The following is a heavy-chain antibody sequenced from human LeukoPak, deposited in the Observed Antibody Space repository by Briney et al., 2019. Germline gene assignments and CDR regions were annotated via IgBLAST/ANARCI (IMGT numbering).Heavy chain of an antibody. D-gene: IGHD3-16*02. CDR1: GFTFSSYA. CDR3: ASGYYDYVWGSYREAHFDY. J-gene: IGHJ4*02. V-gene: IGHV3-48*01. CDR2: ISSSGSTI. Sequence: GGSLRLSCAASGFTFSSYAMSWVRQAPGKGLEWLSYISSSGSTIYYADSVKGRFTISRDNSKNTLYLQMNSLRAEDTAVYYCASGYYDYVWGSYREAHFDYWGQGTLVTVSS.